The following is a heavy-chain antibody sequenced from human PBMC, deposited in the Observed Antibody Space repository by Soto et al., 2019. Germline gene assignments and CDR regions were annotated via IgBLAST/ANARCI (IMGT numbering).Heavy chain of an antibody. J-gene: IGHJ4*02. CDR2: FDPEDGET. CDR3: ARDRELMFYTKEYNFDY. CDR1: GYTLTELS. V-gene: IGHV1-24*01. Sequence: ASVKVSCKVSGYTLTELSMHWVRQAPGKGLEWMGGFDPEDGETIYAQKFQGRVTMTEDTSTDTAYMELSSLRSEDTAVYYCARDRELMFYTKEYNFDYWGQGTLVTVSS. D-gene: IGHD2-8*01.